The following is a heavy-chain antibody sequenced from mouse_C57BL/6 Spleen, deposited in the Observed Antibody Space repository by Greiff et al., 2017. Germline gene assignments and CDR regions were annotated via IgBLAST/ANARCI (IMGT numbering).Heavy chain of an antibody. J-gene: IGHJ1*03. CDR1: GFTFSDAW. V-gene: IGHV6-6*01. CDR3: TRTYYYGSSYWYFDV. Sequence: EVKVVESGGGLVQPGGSMKLSCAASGFTFSDAWMDWVRQSPEKGLEWVAEIRNKANNHATYYAEAVKGRFTISRDDSKSSVYMQMTSLSAEDTGMYYCTRTYYYGSSYWYFDVWGTGTTVTVSS. D-gene: IGHD1-1*01. CDR2: IRNKANNHAT.